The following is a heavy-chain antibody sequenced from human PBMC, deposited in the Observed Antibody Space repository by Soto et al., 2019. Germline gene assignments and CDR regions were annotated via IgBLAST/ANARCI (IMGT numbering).Heavy chain of an antibody. CDR1: GGTFSSYA. V-gene: IGHV1-69*01. CDR2: IIPIFGTA. J-gene: IGHJ4*02. CDR3: ARAGGSRAGTEPLDGDY. Sequence: QVQLVQSGAEVKKPGSSVKVSCKASGGTFSSYAISWVRQAPGQGLEWMGGIIPIFGTANYAQKFQGRDTITADESTSTAYMEMSSLRSEDTAVYYCARAGGSRAGTEPLDGDYWGQGNLVTVSS. D-gene: IGHD1-1*01.